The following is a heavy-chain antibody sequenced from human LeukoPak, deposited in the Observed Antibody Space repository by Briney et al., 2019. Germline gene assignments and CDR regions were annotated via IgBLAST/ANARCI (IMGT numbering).Heavy chain of an antibody. V-gene: IGHV3-30*03. Sequence: SGRSLRLSCAPSGFTFTSYGMHWVRQAPGKGLEWVAATSYDGSNRHYADSVKGRFTISRDNSKNTLYLQMNSLRAEDTAVYYCARDFGAIIDNSGQGTLVTVSS. CDR1: GFTFTSYG. J-gene: IGHJ4*02. D-gene: IGHD5-12*01. CDR2: TSYDGSNR. CDR3: ARDFGAIIDN.